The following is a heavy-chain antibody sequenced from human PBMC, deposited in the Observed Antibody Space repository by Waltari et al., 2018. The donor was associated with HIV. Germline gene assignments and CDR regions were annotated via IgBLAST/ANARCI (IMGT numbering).Heavy chain of an antibody. CDR2: VKSKTDRGTT. D-gene: IGHD4-17*01. CDR3: ATVLISYGDYEGPFDI. V-gene: IGHV3-15*01. J-gene: IGHJ3*02. CDR1: GFTFTNAW. Sequence: EVQLVESGGVLVKPGGSLRLSCAASGFTFTNAWMSWVRQAPGKGLEWVGRVKSKTDRGTTDYAAPVKGRFTISRDDSKNTLYLQMNSLKTEDTAVYFCATVLISYGDYEGPFDIWGQGTMVTVSS.